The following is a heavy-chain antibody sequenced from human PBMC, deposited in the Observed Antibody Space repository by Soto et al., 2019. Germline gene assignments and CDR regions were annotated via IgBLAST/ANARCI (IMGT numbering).Heavy chain of an antibody. CDR2: ISSTTNYI. D-gene: IGHD2-8*01. J-gene: IGHJ4*02. CDR1: GINFTRYS. V-gene: IGHV3-21*06. CDR3: ACDSDALPSYFDY. Sequence: PGGSLRLSWAASGINFTRYSMNWVRQDPGKGLEWVSSISSTTNYIYYGDSMKGRFTISRDKAKNSLYLEKKNMRAKETAVYYCACDSDALPSYFDYWGRGTLVAVAS.